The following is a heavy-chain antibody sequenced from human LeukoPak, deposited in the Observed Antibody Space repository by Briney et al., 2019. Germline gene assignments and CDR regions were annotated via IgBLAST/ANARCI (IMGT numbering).Heavy chain of an antibody. V-gene: IGHV3-7*01. CDR2: IKHDGSEK. J-gene: IGHJ4*02. CDR3: ARGDTLSY. Sequence: GSLRLSCAVSGFTFGSYTMNWVRQAPGKGLEWVANIKHDGSEKYYMDSVKGRFTISRDNAKNSLYLQMNSLRAEDTAVFYCARGDTLSYWGQGTLVTVSS. CDR1: GFTFGSYT.